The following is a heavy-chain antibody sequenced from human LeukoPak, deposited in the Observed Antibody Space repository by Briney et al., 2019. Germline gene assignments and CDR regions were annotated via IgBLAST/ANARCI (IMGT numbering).Heavy chain of an antibody. V-gene: IGHV3-30*18. CDR3: AKGSAYERYCSGGSCYCDK. D-gene: IGHD2-15*01. Sequence: PGGSLRLSCAASGFTFSGYGMHWVRQAPGKGLEWVAVISYDGSNYYYADSVKGRFTISRDNSKNTLYLQMNSLRAEDTAVYYCAKGSAYERYCSGGSCYCDKWGQGTLVTVSS. J-gene: IGHJ4*02. CDR1: GFTFSGYG. CDR2: ISYDGSNY.